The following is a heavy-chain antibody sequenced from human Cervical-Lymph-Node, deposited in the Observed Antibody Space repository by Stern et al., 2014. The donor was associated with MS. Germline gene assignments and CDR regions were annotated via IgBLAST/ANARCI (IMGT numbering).Heavy chain of an antibody. J-gene: IGHJ4*02. Sequence: VQLVESEAEVKKPGSSVKVSCKASGDIFSNFDISWVRQAPGQGLACMGCITPLFSTTNYAQRFQGRVTFTADESTNTVYMELSSLRADDTAVFCCARHQEGIAAYWGQGTLVTVSS. CDR1: GDIFSNFD. CDR3: ARHQEGIAAY. D-gene: IGHD6-13*01. CDR2: ITPLFSTT. V-gene: IGHV1-69*01.